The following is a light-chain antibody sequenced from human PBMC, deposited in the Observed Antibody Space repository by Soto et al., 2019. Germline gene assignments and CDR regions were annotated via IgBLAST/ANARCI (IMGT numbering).Light chain of an antibody. J-gene: IGLJ3*02. V-gene: IGLV4-69*01. CDR3: QTWGTGIRV. CDR2: LNSDGIH. Sequence: QLVLTQSPSASASLGASVKLTCNLSSWHSSYAIAWHQQQPEKGPRYLIKLNSDGIHSKGDGIPDRFSGSSSGAERYLTISSLQSEDEADYYCQTWGTGIRVFGGGTKVTVL. CDR1: SWHSSYA.